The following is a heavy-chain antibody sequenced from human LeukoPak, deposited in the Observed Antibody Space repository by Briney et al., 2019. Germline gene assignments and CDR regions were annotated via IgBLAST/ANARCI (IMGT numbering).Heavy chain of an antibody. CDR1: GYTFTSYG. D-gene: IGHD5-18*01. CDR3: ARDRFDTAMEPYYFDY. J-gene: IGHJ4*02. V-gene: IGHV1-2*02. CDR2: INPNSGGT. Sequence: ASVKVSCKAAGYTFTSYGISWVGQAPGQRLEWMGWINPNSGGTNYAQKFQGRVTMTRDTSIRTAYMELSRLRSDDTAVYYCARDRFDTAMEPYYFDYWGQGTLVTVSS.